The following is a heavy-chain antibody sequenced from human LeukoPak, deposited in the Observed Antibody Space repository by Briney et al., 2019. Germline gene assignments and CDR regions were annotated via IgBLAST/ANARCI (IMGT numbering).Heavy chain of an antibody. CDR1: GGSVSSGGYY. V-gene: IGHV4-61*08. J-gene: IGHJ3*02. CDR3: ASGYGAFDI. D-gene: IGHD6-13*01. CDR2: IYYSGST. Sequence: SETLSLTCTVSGGSVSSGGYYWSWIRQHPGKGLEWIGYIYYSGSTNYNPSLKSRVTISVDTSKNQFSLKLSSVTAADTVVYYCASGYGAFDIWGQGTMVTVSS.